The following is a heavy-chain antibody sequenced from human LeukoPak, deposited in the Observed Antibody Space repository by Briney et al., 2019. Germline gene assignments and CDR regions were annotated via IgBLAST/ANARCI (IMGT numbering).Heavy chain of an antibody. CDR2: VTGSGGST. V-gene: IGHV3-23*01. D-gene: IGHD5-18*01. CDR1: GFTFSSYA. Sequence: GGSLSLSCAASGFTFSSYAVSWVRQAPGKGLEWVSSVTGSGGSTYYADSVKGRFTISRDNSKNTLYLQMTSLRAEDSAVYYCAKDAVSGYNYGYSYFDYWGQGTLVTVSS. J-gene: IGHJ4*02. CDR3: AKDAVSGYNYGYSYFDY.